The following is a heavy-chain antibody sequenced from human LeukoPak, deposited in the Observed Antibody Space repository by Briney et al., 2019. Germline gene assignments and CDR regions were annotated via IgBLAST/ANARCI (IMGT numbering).Heavy chain of an antibody. V-gene: IGHV4-34*01. Sequence: SETLSLTCAVYGGSFSGYYWSWIRQPPGKGLEWIGEINHSGSTNYNPSLKSRVTISVDTSKNQFSLKLSSVTAADTAVYYCARHVPSYGDYRAFDIWGQGTMVTVSS. CDR1: GGSFSGYY. D-gene: IGHD4-17*01. CDR3: ARHVPSYGDYRAFDI. CDR2: INHSGST. J-gene: IGHJ3*02.